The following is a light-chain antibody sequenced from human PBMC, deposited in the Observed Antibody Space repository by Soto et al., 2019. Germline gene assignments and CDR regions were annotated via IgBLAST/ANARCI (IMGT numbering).Light chain of an antibody. CDR2: SAS. CDR1: QSVTSN. V-gene: IGKV3-15*01. CDR3: QQYNKWPQT. Sequence: EIVMTQSPATLSVSPGERATLSCRASQSVTSNLAWYQQKPGQAPRLLIYSASTRATSIPARFSGSGSGTEFTLTISSVQSEDFAVYYCQQYNKWPQTFGQGTKGGYQ. J-gene: IGKJ1*01.